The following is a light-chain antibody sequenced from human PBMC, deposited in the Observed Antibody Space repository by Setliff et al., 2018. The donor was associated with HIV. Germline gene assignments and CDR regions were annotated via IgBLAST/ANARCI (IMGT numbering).Light chain of an antibody. CDR1: SSDVGSYNL. V-gene: IGLV2-23*02. CDR3: CSYGSSDTFV. J-gene: IGLJ1*01. Sequence: QSALTQPASVSGSPGQSRTISCTGTSSDVGSYNLVSWYQQRPGKAPKLIMYEVTKWPSGISDRFSGSKSGNTASLTISGLQADDEADYYCCSYGSSDTFVFGTGTKVTVL. CDR2: EVT.